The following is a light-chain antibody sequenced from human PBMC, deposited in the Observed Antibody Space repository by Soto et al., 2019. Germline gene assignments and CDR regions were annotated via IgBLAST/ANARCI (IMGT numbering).Light chain of an antibody. V-gene: IGKV1-39*01. Sequence: DIQMTQSPSSLSASVGDRVTITCRASQRIDNYLNWYQQKPGKAPNLVIYAVASLQGGVPSRFSGSASETEFTLTISSLQPEDFATYYCQQTYDTPTTFGQGTKLEI. CDR3: QQTYDTPTT. J-gene: IGKJ2*01. CDR2: AVA. CDR1: QRIDNY.